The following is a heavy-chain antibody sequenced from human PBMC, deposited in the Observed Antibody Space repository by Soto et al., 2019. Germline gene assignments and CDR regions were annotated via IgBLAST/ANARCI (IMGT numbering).Heavy chain of an antibody. Sequence: GGSLRLSCAASGFTFSSYWMHWVRQAPGKGLVWVSRINSDGSSTSYADSVKGRFTISRDNAKNTLYLQMNSLRAEDTAVYYCAREVLRPGYNWFDPWGQGTLVTVSS. CDR3: AREVLRPGYNWFDP. CDR1: GFTFSSYW. V-gene: IGHV3-74*01. J-gene: IGHJ5*02. D-gene: IGHD2-15*01. CDR2: INSDGSST.